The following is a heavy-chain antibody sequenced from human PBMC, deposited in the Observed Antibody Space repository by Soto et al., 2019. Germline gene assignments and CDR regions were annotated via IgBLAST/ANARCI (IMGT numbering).Heavy chain of an antibody. D-gene: IGHD2-15*01. V-gene: IGHV3-21*01. CDR1: GFTFSSYS. J-gene: IGHJ6*03. Sequence: GGSLRLSCAASGFTFSSYSMNWVRQAPGKGLEWVSSISSSSSYIYYADSVKGRFTISRDNAKNSLYLQMNSLRAEDTAVYYCARGYYCSGGSCYSWDYYYYYMDVWGKGTTVTVSS. CDR3: ARGYYCSGGSCYSWDYYYYYMDV. CDR2: ISSSSSYI.